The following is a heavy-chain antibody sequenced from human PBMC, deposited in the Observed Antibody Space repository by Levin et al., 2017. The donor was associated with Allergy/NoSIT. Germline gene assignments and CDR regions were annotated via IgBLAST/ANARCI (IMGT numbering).Heavy chain of an antibody. V-gene: IGHV4-34*01. CDR2: INHSGST. D-gene: IGHD2-2*01. J-gene: IGHJ5*02. CDR3: ASTVDCSSTSGYYGNWFDP. CDR1: GGSFSGYY. Sequence: SETLSLTCAVYGGSFSGYYWSWIRQPPGKGLEWIGEINHSGSTNYNPSLKSRVTISVDTSKNQFSLKLSSVTAADTAVYYCASTVDCSSTSGYYGNWFDPWGQGTLVTVSS.